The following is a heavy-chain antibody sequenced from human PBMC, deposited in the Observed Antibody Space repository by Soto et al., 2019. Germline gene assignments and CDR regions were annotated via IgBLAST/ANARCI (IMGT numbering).Heavy chain of an antibody. V-gene: IGHV3-23*01. CDR2: IRSSVGGT. CDR1: GFTFSSYA. CDR3: AKDYYFDY. J-gene: IGHJ4*02. Sequence: EVQLLESGGGLVQPGGSLRLSCAASGFTFSSYAMSWVRQAPGKGLEWVSSIRSSVGGTYYADSVKGRFTISRDNSKNTLYLQMNSLRAEDTAVYYCAKDYYFDYWGQGTLVTVSS.